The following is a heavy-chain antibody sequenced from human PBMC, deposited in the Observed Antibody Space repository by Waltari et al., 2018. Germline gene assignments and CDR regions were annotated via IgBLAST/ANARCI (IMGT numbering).Heavy chain of an antibody. CDR3: AREGGGSGWADY. CDR1: GFTFSSYS. J-gene: IGHJ4*02. V-gene: IGHV3-21*01. Sequence: EVQLVESGGGLVKPGGSLRLSCAASGFTFSSYSMHWVRQAPGKGLEWVSSISSSSSYIYYADSVKGRFTISRDNAKNSLYLQMNSLRAEDTAVYYCAREGGGSGWADYWGQGTLVTVSS. D-gene: IGHD6-19*01. CDR2: ISSSSSYI.